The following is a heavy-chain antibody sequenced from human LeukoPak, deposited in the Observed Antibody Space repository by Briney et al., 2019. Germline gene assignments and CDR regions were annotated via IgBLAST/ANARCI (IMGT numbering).Heavy chain of an antibody. J-gene: IGHJ4*02. CDR2: ISGSSTTI. Sequence: TGGSLRLSCAASGFTFSSYAMSWVRQAPGKGLEWVSYISGSSTTIYYTDSVKGRFTVSRDNAKNSLYLQMNSLRAEDTAVYYCARAKPPDFWGQGTLVTVSS. CDR1: GFTFSSYA. CDR3: ARAKPPDF. V-gene: IGHV3-48*01.